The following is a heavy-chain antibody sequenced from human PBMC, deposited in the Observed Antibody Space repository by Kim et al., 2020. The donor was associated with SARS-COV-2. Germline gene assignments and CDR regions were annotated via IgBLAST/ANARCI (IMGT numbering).Heavy chain of an antibody. D-gene: IGHD6-13*01. V-gene: IGHV3-48*02. Sequence: ILYAESVRGRFTISRDNAKNSLYLQTNSLRDEDTALYYCVRDGMATGNLDRWGQGTLVTVSS. J-gene: IGHJ5*02. CDR2: I. CDR3: VRDGMATGNLDR.